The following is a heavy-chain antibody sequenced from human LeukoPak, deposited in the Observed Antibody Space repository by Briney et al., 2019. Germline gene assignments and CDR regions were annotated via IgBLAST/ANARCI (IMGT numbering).Heavy chain of an antibody. J-gene: IGHJ4*02. CDR2: IIPIFGTA. Sequence: SVKVSCKASGGTFSSYAISWVRRAPGQGLEWMGGIIPIFGTANYAQKFQGRVTITADESTSTAYMELSSLRSEDTAVYYCATDGGRSSGYYYINQYDYWGQGTLVTVSS. V-gene: IGHV1-69*01. CDR1: GGTFSSYA. CDR3: ATDGGRSSGYYYINQYDY. D-gene: IGHD3-22*01.